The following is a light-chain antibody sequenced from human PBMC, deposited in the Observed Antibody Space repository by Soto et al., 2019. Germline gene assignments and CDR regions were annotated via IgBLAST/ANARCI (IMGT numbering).Light chain of an antibody. CDR3: CSYAGSYIYV. Sequence: QSALTQPRSVSGSPGQSVTISCSGTSSDVGGYNYVSWYQQHPGKAPKVMIYDVSKRPSGVPDRFSGSKSGNTASLTISGLQAEDEADYYCCSYAGSYIYVFGSGTKETVL. V-gene: IGLV2-11*01. CDR2: DVS. J-gene: IGLJ1*01. CDR1: SSDVGGYNY.